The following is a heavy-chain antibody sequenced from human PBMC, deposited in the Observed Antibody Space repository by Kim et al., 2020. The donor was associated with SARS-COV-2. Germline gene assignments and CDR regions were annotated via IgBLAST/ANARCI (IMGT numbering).Heavy chain of an antibody. CDR3: ARQEVAVAGTVDY. J-gene: IGHJ4*02. CDR1: GYSFTSYW. D-gene: IGHD6-19*01. Sequence: GESLKISRKGSGYSFTSYWIGWVRQMPGKGLEWMGIIYPGDSDTRYSPSFQGQVTISADKSISTAYLQWSSLKASDTAMYYCARQEVAVAGTVDYWGQGTLVTVSS. V-gene: IGHV5-51*01. CDR2: IYPGDSDT.